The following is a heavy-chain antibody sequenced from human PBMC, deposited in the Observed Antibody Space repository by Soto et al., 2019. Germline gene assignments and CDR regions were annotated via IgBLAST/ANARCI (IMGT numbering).Heavy chain of an antibody. V-gene: IGHV5-10-1*01. CDR1: GYSFTSYW. CDR3: ARLKFWAAPHPYWGMDV. Sequence: PGESLKISCKGSGYSFTSYWISWVRQMPGKGLEWMGRIDPSDSYTNYSPSFQGHVTISADKSISTAYLQWSSLKASDTAMYYCARLKFWAAPHPYWGMDVWGQVTRVTVS. CDR2: IDPSDSYT. J-gene: IGHJ6*02. D-gene: IGHD6-25*01.